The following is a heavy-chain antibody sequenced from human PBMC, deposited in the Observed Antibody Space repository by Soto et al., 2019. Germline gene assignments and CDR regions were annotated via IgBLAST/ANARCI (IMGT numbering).Heavy chain of an antibody. CDR2: ISYSGST. J-gene: IGHJ5*02. V-gene: IGHV4-39*01. Sequence: PSGTLSLTCAVSGGCVRSSNYYCCWIRQPPGKGLEWIGSISYSGSTHYNPSLKSRLTMSVDTSKNQFSLKLTSVTAADTAVYSCGDDSSGLAWFDPWGQGTLVTVSS. CDR1: GGCVRSSNYY. D-gene: IGHD3-22*01. CDR3: GDDSSGLAWFDP.